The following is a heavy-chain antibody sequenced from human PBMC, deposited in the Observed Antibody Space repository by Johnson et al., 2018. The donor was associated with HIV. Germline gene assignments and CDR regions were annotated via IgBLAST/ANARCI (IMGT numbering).Heavy chain of an antibody. CDR3: AKDRSTGWYSAFDI. D-gene: IGHD6-19*01. CDR1: GFTVSSNY. J-gene: IGHJ3*02. CDR2: ISGRGGST. Sequence: AQLVESGGGLIQPGGSLRLSCAASGFTVSSNYMSWVRQAPGKGLEWVSAISGRGGSTYYADSVKGRFTISRDNSKNTLYLQMNSLRAEDTALYYCAKDRSTGWYSAFDIWGQGTMVTVSS. V-gene: IGHV3-23*04.